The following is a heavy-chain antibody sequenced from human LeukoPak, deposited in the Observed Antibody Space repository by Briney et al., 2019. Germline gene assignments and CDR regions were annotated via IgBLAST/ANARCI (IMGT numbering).Heavy chain of an antibody. CDR3: ARDPPRSTSSKAPFDY. V-gene: IGHV1-2*06. CDR1: GYTFTGYY. J-gene: IGHJ4*02. CDR2: INPNSGGT. Sequence: ASVKVSCKASGYTFTGYYIHWVRQAPGQGLEWMGRINPNSGGTNYAQKFQGRVTMTRDTSISTAYMELSRLRSDDTAVYYCARDPPRSTSSKAPFDYWGQGTLVTVSS. D-gene: IGHD2-2*01.